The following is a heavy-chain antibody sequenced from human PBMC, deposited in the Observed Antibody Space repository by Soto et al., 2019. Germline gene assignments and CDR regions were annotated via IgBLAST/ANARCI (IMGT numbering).Heavy chain of an antibody. CDR3: ARIGLYWYFDV. J-gene: IGHJ2*01. CDR1: GFSLSNARMG. Sequence: QVTLKESGPVLVKPTETLTLTCTVSGFSLSNARMGVIWIRQPPGKALEWLAHIFSNDEKSYSTSLKSRLTISKDTSKSQVFLTMTNMDPVDTATYYCARIGLYWYFDVWGRGTLVTVSS. V-gene: IGHV2-26*01. CDR2: IFSNDEK.